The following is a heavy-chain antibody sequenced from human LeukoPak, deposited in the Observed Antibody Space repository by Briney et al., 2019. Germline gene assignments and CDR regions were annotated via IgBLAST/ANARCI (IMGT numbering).Heavy chain of an antibody. CDR2: IKQDGSEK. CDR1: GFTFSSYW. J-gene: IGHJ3*02. Sequence: GGSLRLSCAASGFTFSSYWMSWVRQAPGKGLEWAANIKQDGSEKYYVDSVKGRFTISRDNAKNSLYLQMNSLRAEDTAVYYCAREAKIAVAAGAFDIWGQGTMVTVSS. CDR3: AREAKIAVAAGAFDI. D-gene: IGHD6-19*01. V-gene: IGHV3-7*01.